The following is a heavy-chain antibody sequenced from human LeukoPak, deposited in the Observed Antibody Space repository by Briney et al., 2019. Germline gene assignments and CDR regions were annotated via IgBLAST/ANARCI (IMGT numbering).Heavy chain of an antibody. D-gene: IGHD4-11*01. CDR1: GYTFTSYY. CDR3: ARVRMTTRFSIDP. Sequence: ASVKVSCKASGYTFTSYYMHWVRQAPGQGLEWMGIINPSGGSTSYAQKFQGRVTMTRDTSTSTVYMELSSLRSEDTAVCYCARVRMTTRFSIDPWGQGTLVTVSS. J-gene: IGHJ5*02. V-gene: IGHV1-46*01. CDR2: INPSGGST.